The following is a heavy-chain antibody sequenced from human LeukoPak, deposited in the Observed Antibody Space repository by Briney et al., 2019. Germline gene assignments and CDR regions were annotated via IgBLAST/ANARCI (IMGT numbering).Heavy chain of an antibody. CDR3: ARDRSGTGLFDY. CDR2: INPNSGGT. Sequence: ASVKVSCKASGYTFTGYYMHWVRQAPGQGLGGMGWINPNSGGTNYAQKFQGRVTMTRDTSISTAYMELSRLRSDDTAVYYCARDRSGTGLFDYWGQGTLVTVSS. CDR1: GYTFTGYY. J-gene: IGHJ4*02. D-gene: IGHD1-7*01. V-gene: IGHV1-2*02.